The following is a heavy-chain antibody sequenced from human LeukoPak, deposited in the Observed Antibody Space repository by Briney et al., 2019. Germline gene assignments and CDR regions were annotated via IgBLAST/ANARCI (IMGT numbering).Heavy chain of an antibody. J-gene: IGHJ4*02. CDR2: IYYSGST. CDR1: GGSISSYY. D-gene: IGHD6-19*01. CDR3: ARVAPSYSSGWYRPDY. Sequence: SETLSLTCTVSGGSISSYYWSWIRQPPRKGLEWIGYIYYSGSTNYNPSLKSRVTISVDTSKNQFSLKLSSVTAADTAVYYCARVAPSYSSGWYRPDYWGQGTLVTVSS. V-gene: IGHV4-59*12.